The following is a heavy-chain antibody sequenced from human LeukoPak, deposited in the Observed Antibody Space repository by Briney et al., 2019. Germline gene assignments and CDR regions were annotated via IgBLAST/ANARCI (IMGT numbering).Heavy chain of an antibody. CDR3: ARTYGDYVTVAFDI. D-gene: IGHD4-17*01. CDR1: GYTFTSYG. CDR2: ISAYNGNT. V-gene: IGHV1-18*01. J-gene: IGHJ3*02. Sequence: ASVKVSCKASGYTFTSYGISWVRQAPGQGLEWMGWISAYNGNTNYAQKLQGRVTITRNTSISTAYMELSSLRSEDTAVYYCARTYGDYVTVAFDIWGQGTMVTVSS.